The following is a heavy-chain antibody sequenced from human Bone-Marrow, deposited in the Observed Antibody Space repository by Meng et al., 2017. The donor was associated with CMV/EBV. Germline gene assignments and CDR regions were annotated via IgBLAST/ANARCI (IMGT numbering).Heavy chain of an antibody. CDR2: ISYDGSNK. Sequence: GGSLRLSCAASGFTFSSYAMHWVRQAPGKGLEWVAVISYDGSNKYYADSVKGRFTISRDNSKNTLYLQMNSLRAEDTAVYYCARERSSTSWGQGTLVTVSS. V-gene: IGHV3-30*04. D-gene: IGHD2-2*01. J-gene: IGHJ4*02. CDR3: ARERSSTS. CDR1: GFTFSSYA.